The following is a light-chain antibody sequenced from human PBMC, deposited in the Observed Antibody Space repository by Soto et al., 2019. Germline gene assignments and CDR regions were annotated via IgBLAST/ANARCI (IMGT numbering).Light chain of an antibody. V-gene: IGKV1-39*01. CDR3: QQSFRSPIT. CDR2: VAF. CDR1: QSIALS. J-gene: IGKJ5*01. Sequence: DIQMTQSPSSLSASVGDTVTMTCRASQSIALSVNWYQQKPGKAPKLLIYVAFTLESGVPSRFSGSGSGTEFTLTIRSLQPEDVANYYCQQSFRSPITFGQGTRLE.